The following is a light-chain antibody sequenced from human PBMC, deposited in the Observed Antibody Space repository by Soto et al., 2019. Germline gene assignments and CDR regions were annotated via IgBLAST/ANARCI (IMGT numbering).Light chain of an antibody. CDR3: QVWDSSSDHPYV. CDR1: NIGSKS. V-gene: IGLV3-21*02. CDR2: DDS. Sequence: SYELTQPPSVSVARGQTDRITCGGNNIGSKSVHWYQQKPGQAPVLVVYDDSDRPSGIPERFSGSNSGNTATLTISRVEAGDEADYYCQVWDSSSDHPYVFGTGTKLTVL. J-gene: IGLJ1*01.